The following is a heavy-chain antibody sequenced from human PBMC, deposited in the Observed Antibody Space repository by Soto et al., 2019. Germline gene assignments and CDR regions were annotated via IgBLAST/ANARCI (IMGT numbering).Heavy chain of an antibody. Sequence: QPGGSLRLSCAASGFTFSSYAMSWVRQAQGKGLEWVSAISGSGGSTYYADSVKGRFTISRDNSKNTLYLQMNSLRAEDTAVYYCAKEDSVLRYFDWSPRNYFDYWGQGTLVTVSS. J-gene: IGHJ4*02. CDR3: AKEDSVLRYFDWSPRNYFDY. CDR2: ISGSGGST. D-gene: IGHD3-9*01. V-gene: IGHV3-23*01. CDR1: GFTFSSYA.